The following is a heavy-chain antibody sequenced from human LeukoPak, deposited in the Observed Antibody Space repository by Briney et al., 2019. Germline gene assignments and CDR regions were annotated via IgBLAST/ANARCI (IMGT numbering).Heavy chain of an antibody. V-gene: IGHV1-2*02. Sequence: GASVKVSCKASGYTFTANYMHWVRQAPGQGLEWMGWINPTSGGTKYAQKFQGRVTMTRDTSISTAYMELSRLRSDDTAVCYCARDSEIIRFFWQEGYYFDYWGQGTLVTVSS. CDR2: INPTSGGT. J-gene: IGHJ4*02. CDR3: ARDSEIIRFFWQEGYYFDY. CDR1: GYTFTANY. D-gene: IGHD3-10*01.